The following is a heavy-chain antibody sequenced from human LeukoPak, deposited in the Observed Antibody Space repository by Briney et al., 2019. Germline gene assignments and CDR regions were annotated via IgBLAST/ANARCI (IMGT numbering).Heavy chain of an antibody. CDR1: GGSFSGYY. CDR2: IYYSGST. D-gene: IGHD3-22*01. J-gene: IGHJ6*02. Sequence: SETLSLTCAVYGGSFSGYYWSWIRQPPGKGLEWIGSIYYSGSTYYNPSLKSRVTISVDTSKNQFSLKLSSVTAADTAVYYCARRYYYDSSGYYYYYYYGMDVWGQGTTVTVSS. CDR3: ARRYYYDSSGYYYYYYYGMDV. V-gene: IGHV4-34*01.